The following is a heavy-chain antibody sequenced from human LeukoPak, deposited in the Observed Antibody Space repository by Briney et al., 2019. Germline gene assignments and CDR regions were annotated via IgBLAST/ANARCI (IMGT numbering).Heavy chain of an antibody. V-gene: IGHV4-39*07. Sequence: PSETLSLTCTVSGGSISTNIYYWGWIRQTPGKGLEWIGSSYYSGSTYYHPSLKSRVTISVDTSKNQFSLKLNSVTAADTAVYYCARTTEGGYTYDYFYYYYMDVWGKGTTVAISS. CDR3: ARTTEGGYTYDYFYYYYMDV. J-gene: IGHJ6*03. CDR1: GGSISTNIYY. D-gene: IGHD5-18*01. CDR2: SYYSGST.